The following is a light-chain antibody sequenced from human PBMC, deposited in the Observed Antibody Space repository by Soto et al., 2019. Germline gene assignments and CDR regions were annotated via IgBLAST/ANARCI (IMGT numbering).Light chain of an antibody. V-gene: IGLV2-14*03. CDR3: SSYPVSSIRAGV. CDR1: SCDVGGYMY. CDR2: DVS. J-gene: IGLJ2*01. Sequence: QSALTQPASVSGSPGQSITISCTGTSCDVGGYMYVYWYQQHPGKAPQLMIFDVSKRSSAVSNRFSGSKSGNTASLIISGLHAEDEADYYCSSYPVSSIRAGVFGGWTQLTVL.